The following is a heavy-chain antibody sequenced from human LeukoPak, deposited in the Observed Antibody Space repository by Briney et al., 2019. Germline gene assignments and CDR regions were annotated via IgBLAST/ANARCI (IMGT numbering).Heavy chain of an antibody. J-gene: IGHJ4*02. D-gene: IGHD6-13*01. CDR2: ISSTSNTI. CDR1: GFTFSTFI. Sequence: GGSLRLSCAASGFTFSTFIMDWVRQAPGRGLQWLSYISSTSNTIYYADSLKGRFTISRDNAKNSLYLQIDSLSVEDTAVYYCARMGIAAAGVDYWGQGTLVTVSS. CDR3: ARMGIAAAGVDY. V-gene: IGHV3-48*01.